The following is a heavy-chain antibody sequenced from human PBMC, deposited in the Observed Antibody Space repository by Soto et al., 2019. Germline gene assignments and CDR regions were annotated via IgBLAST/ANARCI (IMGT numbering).Heavy chain of an antibody. CDR1: GGTFSSYA. CDR3: ARDQQLTYYYDSSGYNWFDP. V-gene: IGHV1-69*13. Sequence: SVKVSCKASGGTFSSYAISWVRQAPGQGLEWMGGIIPIFGTANYAQKFQGRVTITADESTSTAYMELSSLRSEDTAVYYCARDQQLTYYYDSSGYNWFDPWGQGTLVTVSS. J-gene: IGHJ5*02. D-gene: IGHD3-22*01. CDR2: IIPIFGTA.